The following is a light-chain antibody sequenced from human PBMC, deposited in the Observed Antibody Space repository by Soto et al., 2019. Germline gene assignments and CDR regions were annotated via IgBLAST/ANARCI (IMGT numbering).Light chain of an antibody. V-gene: IGKV3-20*01. CDR1: QSITSRY. CDR3: QQYNASPRT. J-gene: IGKJ2*01. CDR2: GVS. Sequence: EIVLTQSPGTLSLSPGERATLSCRASQSITSRYFAWYQQKPGQAPRLLIYGVSNRATGIPDRFSGSGSGTDFTLTISRLEPEDFAVYYCQQYNASPRTFGQGTKLEI.